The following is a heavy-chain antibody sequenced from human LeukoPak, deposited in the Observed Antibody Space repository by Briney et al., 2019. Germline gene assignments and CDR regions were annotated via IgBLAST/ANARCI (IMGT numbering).Heavy chain of an antibody. CDR1: GYNFTIYW. J-gene: IGHJ4*02. CDR2: IYPGDSDT. D-gene: IGHD2-2*01. V-gene: IGHV5-51*01. Sequence: GESLKISCKGSGYNFTIYWIGWVRQMPGKDLEWMGIIYPGDSDTRYSPSFQGQVTISADKSISTAYLQWSSLKASDTAMYYCARGGDCSTTSCYAWSVDYWGQGTLVTVSS. CDR3: ARGGDCSTTSCYAWSVDY.